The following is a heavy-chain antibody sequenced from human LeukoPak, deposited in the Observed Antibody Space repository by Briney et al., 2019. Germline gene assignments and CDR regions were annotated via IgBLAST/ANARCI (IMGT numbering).Heavy chain of an antibody. CDR1: GFTFSSYA. D-gene: IGHD6-13*01. J-gene: IGHJ4*02. CDR2: ISYDGSNK. Sequence: GRSLRLSCAASGFTFSSYAMHWVRQAPGKGLERVAVISYDGSNKYYADSVKGRFTISRDNSKNTLYLQMNSLRAEDTAVYYCATARQYSNSWYSDYWGQGTLVTVSS. CDR3: ATARQYSNSWYSDY. V-gene: IGHV3-30-3*01.